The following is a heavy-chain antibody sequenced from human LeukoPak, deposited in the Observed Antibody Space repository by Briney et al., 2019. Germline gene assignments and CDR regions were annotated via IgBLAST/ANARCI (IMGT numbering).Heavy chain of an antibody. CDR1: GGSFSGYY. CDR3: ARCRGTGYIDY. J-gene: IGHJ4*02. Sequence: SETLSLTCAVYGGSFSGYYWSWIRQPPGKGLEWIGEINHSGSTYYNPSLKSRVTISVDTSKNQFSLKLSSVTAADTAVYYCARCRGTGYIDYWGQGTLVTVSS. V-gene: IGHV4-34*09. CDR2: INHSGST. D-gene: IGHD1-14*01.